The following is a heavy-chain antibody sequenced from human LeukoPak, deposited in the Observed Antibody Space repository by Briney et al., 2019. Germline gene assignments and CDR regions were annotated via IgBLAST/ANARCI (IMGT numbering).Heavy chain of an antibody. Sequence: PGGSLRLSCAASGFTFSSYEMNWVRQAPGKGLEWVSYISSSGSTIYYADSVKGRFTISRDNAKNSLYLQMNSLRAEDTAVYYCAKQSGYSYASGYYFDFWGQGTLVTVSS. V-gene: IGHV3-48*03. CDR1: GFTFSSYE. J-gene: IGHJ4*02. D-gene: IGHD5-18*01. CDR3: AKQSGYSYASGYYFDF. CDR2: ISSSGSTI.